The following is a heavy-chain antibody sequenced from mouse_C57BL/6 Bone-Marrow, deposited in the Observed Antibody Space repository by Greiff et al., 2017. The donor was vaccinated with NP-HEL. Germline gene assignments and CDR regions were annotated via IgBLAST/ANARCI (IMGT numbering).Heavy chain of an antibody. Sequence: VKLMESGAELARPGASVKMSCKASGYTFTSYTMHWVKQRPGQGLEWIGYINPSSGYTKYNQKFKDKATLTADKSSSTAYMQLSSLTSEDSAVYYCASRSTMVTTYYFDYWGQGTTLTVSS. V-gene: IGHV1-4*01. CDR1: GYTFTSYT. CDR2: INPSSGYT. CDR3: ASRSTMVTTYYFDY. J-gene: IGHJ2*01. D-gene: IGHD2-1*01.